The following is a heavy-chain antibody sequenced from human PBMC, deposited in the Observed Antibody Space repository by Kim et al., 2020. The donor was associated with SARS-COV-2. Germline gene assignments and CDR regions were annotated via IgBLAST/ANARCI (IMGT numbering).Heavy chain of an antibody. Sequence: GGSLRLSCAASGFSTSGMNWVRQAPGKGLGWVSYISSTATTIYYADSVKGRFTISRDNAKNSLYLQMNSLSAEDTAVYYCASRQQLVRLAYGMDVWGQGTTVTVSS. CDR1: GFSTSG. J-gene: IGHJ6*02. D-gene: IGHD6-13*01. CDR2: ISSTATTI. V-gene: IGHV3-48*04. CDR3: ASRQQLVRLAYGMDV.